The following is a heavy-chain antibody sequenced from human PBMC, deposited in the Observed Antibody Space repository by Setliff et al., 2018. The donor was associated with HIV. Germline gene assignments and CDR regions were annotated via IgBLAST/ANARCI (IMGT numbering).Heavy chain of an antibody. Sequence: ASVKVSCKSSGYTFTDYFMHWVRQAPGQGLEWMGWISPDNANTRISQRFRGSVTMTRDRSINTAYMEFSGLTSDDTAVYYCARQISNSFDYWGQGTLVTVSS. D-gene: IGHD2-8*01. CDR3: ARQISNSFDY. CDR2: ISPDNANT. V-gene: IGHV1-2*02. CDR1: GYTFTDYF. J-gene: IGHJ4*02.